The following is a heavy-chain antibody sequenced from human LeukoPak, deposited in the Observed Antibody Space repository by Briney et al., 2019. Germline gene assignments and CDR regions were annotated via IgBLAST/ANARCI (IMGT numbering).Heavy chain of an antibody. CDR1: GYTFTGYY. CDR3: ARVYYYGSGAVDY. V-gene: IGHV1-2*02. Sequence: ASVKVSCKASGYTFTGYYMHWVRQAPGQGLEWMGWINPNSGGTNYAQKFQGRVTMTRDTSISTAYMELSRLRSDDTAVYYCARVYYYGSGAVDYWGQGTLVTVSS. CDR2: INPNSGGT. J-gene: IGHJ4*02. D-gene: IGHD3-10*01.